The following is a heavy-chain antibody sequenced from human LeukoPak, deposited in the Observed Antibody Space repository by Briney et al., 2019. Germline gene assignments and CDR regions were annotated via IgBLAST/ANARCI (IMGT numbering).Heavy chain of an antibody. Sequence: PGRSLRLSCAASGFTFDDYAMHWVRHAPGKGLEWVSGISWNSGSIGYADSVKGRFTISRDNAKNSLYLQMNSLRAEDTALYYCAKDRREAAAGPDYGMDVWGQGTTVTVSS. J-gene: IGHJ6*02. D-gene: IGHD6-13*01. CDR3: AKDRREAAAGPDYGMDV. CDR1: GFTFDDYA. V-gene: IGHV3-9*01. CDR2: ISWNSGSI.